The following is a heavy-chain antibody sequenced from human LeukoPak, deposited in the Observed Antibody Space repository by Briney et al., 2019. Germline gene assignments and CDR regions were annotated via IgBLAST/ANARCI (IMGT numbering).Heavy chain of an antibody. CDR1: GYILTELS. Sequence: ASVKVSCKVSGYILTELSMHWVRQAPGKGLEWMGGFDPEDGETIYAQKFQGRVTMTEDTSTDTAYMELSSLRSEDTAVYYCATVATEWELLVRDAFDIWGQGTMVTVSS. CDR2: FDPEDGET. V-gene: IGHV1-24*01. D-gene: IGHD1-26*01. J-gene: IGHJ3*02. CDR3: ATVATEWELLVRDAFDI.